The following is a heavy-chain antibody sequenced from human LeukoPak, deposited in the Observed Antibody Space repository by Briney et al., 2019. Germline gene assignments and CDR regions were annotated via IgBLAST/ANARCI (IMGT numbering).Heavy chain of an antibody. J-gene: IGHJ4*02. CDR2: IWYDGSKK. V-gene: IGHV3-33*01. D-gene: IGHD3/OR15-3a*01. CDR1: GFTFRSYG. Sequence: GGSLRLSCAASGFTFRSYGMHWVRQAPGKGPEWVAVIWYDGSKKYYADSVKGRFTISRDNAKNSLYLQMNSLTAEDTAVYYCARAKDDFCDYWGQGTLVTVSS. CDR3: ARAKDDFCDY.